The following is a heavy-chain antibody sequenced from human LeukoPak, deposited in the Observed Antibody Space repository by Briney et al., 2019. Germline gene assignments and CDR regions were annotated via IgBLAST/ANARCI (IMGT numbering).Heavy chain of an antibody. CDR2: IYYSGST. Sequence: SETLSLTCTVSGGSISSYYWSWIRQPPGKGVEWIGYIYYSGSTNYNPSLRSRVTISVDTSKNQFSLKLSSVTAADTAVYYCASRGGHTTNYYYYGMDVWGQGTTVTVSS. V-gene: IGHV4-59*08. J-gene: IGHJ6*02. D-gene: IGHD1-1*01. CDR1: GGSISSYY. CDR3: ASRGGHTTNYYYYGMDV.